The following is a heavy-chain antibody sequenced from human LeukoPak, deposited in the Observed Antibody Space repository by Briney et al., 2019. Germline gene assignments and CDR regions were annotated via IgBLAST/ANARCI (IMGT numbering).Heavy chain of an antibody. CDR1: GGSFSGYY. CDR2: INHSGST. CDR3: ARIIEYYYDSSGYYPRCYFDY. J-gene: IGHJ4*02. D-gene: IGHD3-22*01. Sequence: PSETLSLTCAVYGGSFSGYYSSWIRQPPGKGLEWIGEINHSGSTNYNPSLKSRVTISVDTSKNQFSLKLSSVTAADTAVYYCARIIEYYYDSSGYYPRCYFDYWGQGTLVTVSS. V-gene: IGHV4-34*01.